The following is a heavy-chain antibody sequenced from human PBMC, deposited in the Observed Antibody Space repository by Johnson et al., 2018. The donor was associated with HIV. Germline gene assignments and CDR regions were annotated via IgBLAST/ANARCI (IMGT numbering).Heavy chain of an antibody. CDR1: GFSFSSYA. Sequence: QVQLVESGGGLLQPGGSLRLSCAASGFSFSSYALSWVRQAPGKGLEWVAFIRYDGRNKYYADSVKGRFTISRDNSKNTLYLQMNSLRAGDTALYYCARGVSSGYYSNAFDVWGQGTMATVSS. D-gene: IGHD3-22*01. CDR3: ARGVSSGYYSNAFDV. V-gene: IGHV3-30*02. CDR2: IRYDGRNK. J-gene: IGHJ3*01.